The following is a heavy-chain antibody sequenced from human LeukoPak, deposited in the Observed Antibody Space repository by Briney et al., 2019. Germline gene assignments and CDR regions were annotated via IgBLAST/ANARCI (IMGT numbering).Heavy chain of an antibody. V-gene: IGHV3-53*01. CDR2: IYSGGST. CDR3: ARVIDGSGAAFDY. J-gene: IGHJ4*02. D-gene: IGHD3-10*01. Sequence: GGSLRLSCAASGFTVSSNYMSWVRQAPGKGLEWVSVIYSGGSTYYADSVKGRFTISRDNSKNTLYLQMNSLRAEDTAVYYCARVIDGSGAAFDYWGQGTLVTVSS. CDR1: GFTVSSNY.